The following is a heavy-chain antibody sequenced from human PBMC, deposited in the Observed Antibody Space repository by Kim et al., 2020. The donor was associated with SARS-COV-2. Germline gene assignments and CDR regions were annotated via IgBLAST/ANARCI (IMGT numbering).Heavy chain of an antibody. J-gene: IGHJ3*01. Sequence: SETLSLTCTVSGDSIRTNTHYWGWIRQSPGKGLEWIGSTYYTGNTYYNPSFKSRVTMSVDTSKNQFSLKVDFVTAADTAVYYCARQRYTWNYVLDALDVWGQGTFVTVSS. CDR3: ARQRYTWNYVLDALDV. V-gene: IGHV4-39*01. CDR1: GDSIRTNTHY. D-gene: IGHD1-7*01. CDR2: TYYTGNT.